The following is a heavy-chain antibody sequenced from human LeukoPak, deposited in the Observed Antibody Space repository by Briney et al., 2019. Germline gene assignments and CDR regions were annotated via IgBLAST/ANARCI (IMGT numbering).Heavy chain of an antibody. V-gene: IGHV4-34*01. CDR3: ARQVPAAANSFWSDP. J-gene: IGHJ5*02. D-gene: IGHD2-2*01. Sequence: PSETLSLTCAVYGGSFSGYYWSWIRQPPGKGLEWIGEINHSGSTNYNPSLKSRVTISVDTSKNQFSLKLSSVTAADTAVYYCARQVPAAANSFWSDPWGQGTLVTVSS. CDR1: GGSFSGYY. CDR2: INHSGST.